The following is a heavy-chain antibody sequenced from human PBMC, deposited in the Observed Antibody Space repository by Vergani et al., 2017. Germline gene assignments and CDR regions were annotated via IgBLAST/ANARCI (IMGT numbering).Heavy chain of an antibody. D-gene: IGHD3-16*02. CDR2: IYTSGST. CDR1: GGSISSSSYY. V-gene: IGHV4-61*05. CDR3: ARAPMITFGGVIVPAYYFDY. J-gene: IGHJ4*02. Sequence: QLQLQESGPGLVKPSETLSLTCTVSGGSISSSSYYWGWIRQPPGKGLEWIGRIYTSGSTNYNPSLKSRVTMSVDTSKNQFSLKLSSVTAADTAVYYCARAPMITFGGVIVPAYYFDYWGQGTLVTVSS.